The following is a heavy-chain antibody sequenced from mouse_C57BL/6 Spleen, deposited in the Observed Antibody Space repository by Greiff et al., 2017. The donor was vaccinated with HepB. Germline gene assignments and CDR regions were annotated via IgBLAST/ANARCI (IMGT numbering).Heavy chain of an antibody. CDR3: AREGRGGWYFDD. V-gene: IGHV1-82*01. D-gene: IGHD3-3*01. J-gene: IGHJ1*03. CDR1: GYAFSSSW. Sequence: QVQLKQSGPELVKPGASVKISCKASGYAFSSSWMNWVKQRPGKGLEWIGRIYPGDGDTNYNEKFKGKATLTADKSSSTAYMQLSSLTSEDSAVYCCAREGRGGWYFDDWGTGTTVTVSS. CDR2: IYPGDGDT.